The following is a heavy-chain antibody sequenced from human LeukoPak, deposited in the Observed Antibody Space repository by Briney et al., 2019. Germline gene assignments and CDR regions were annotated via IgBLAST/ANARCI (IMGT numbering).Heavy chain of an antibody. D-gene: IGHD4-17*01. CDR2: ISGSGGST. CDR3: ARIAVTYTFDY. Sequence: GGSLRLSCAASGFTFSSYGMSWVRQAPGKGLDWVSGISGSGGSTSYADSVKGRFTISRDNAKNSLYLQMNSLRAEDTAVYYCARIAVTYTFDYWGQGTLVTVSS. V-gene: IGHV3-23*01. J-gene: IGHJ4*02. CDR1: GFTFSSYG.